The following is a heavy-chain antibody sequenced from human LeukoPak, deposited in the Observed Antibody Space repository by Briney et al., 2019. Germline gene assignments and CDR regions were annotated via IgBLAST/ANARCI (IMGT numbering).Heavy chain of an antibody. V-gene: IGHV3-7*01. Sequence: GGSLRLSCAASGFTFSTYSMSWVRQAPGKGLEWVANIKQDGSEKYYVDSVKGRFTISRDNAKNSLYLQMNSLRAEDTAVYYCARSLHGSSSLWFDPWGQGTLVTVSS. CDR1: GFTFSTYS. CDR3: ARSLHGSSSLWFDP. J-gene: IGHJ5*02. D-gene: IGHD6-6*01. CDR2: IKQDGSEK.